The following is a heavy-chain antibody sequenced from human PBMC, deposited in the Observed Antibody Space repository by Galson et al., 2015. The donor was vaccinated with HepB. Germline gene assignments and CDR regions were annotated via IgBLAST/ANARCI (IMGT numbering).Heavy chain of an antibody. CDR1: GDSVSNNHVA. CDR3: ARGAYSSFDI. CDR2: TYRGSN. J-gene: IGHJ3*02. Sequence: CAISGDSVSNNHVAWNWIRQSPSRGLEWLGRTYRGSNQYAASMRGRIAINSDTSTNQFSLQLSPVTPEDTGLYYCARGAYSSFDIWGQGTMVTVSS. D-gene: IGHD2-15*01. V-gene: IGHV6-1*01.